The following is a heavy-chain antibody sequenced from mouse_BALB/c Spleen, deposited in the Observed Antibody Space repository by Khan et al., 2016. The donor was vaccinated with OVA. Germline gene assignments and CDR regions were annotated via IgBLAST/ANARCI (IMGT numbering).Heavy chain of an antibody. CDR3: ARDGSRYNYAMDY. J-gene: IGHJ4*01. Sequence: EVQLVESGPGLVKPSQSLSLTCTVTGYSITSDYAWNLIRQFPGNKLGWMGYISSSGSTNYNPALKSRISITRYTSKNQFFLQLNSVTTEDTATYYCARDGSRYNYAMDYWGQGTSVTVSS. D-gene: IGHD2-3*01. CDR2: ISSSGST. V-gene: IGHV3-2*02. CDR1: GYSITSDYA.